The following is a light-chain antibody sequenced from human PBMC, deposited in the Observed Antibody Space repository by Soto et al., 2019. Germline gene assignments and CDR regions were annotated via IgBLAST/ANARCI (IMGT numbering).Light chain of an antibody. CDR2: HAS. CDR3: QQYNSYSWT. J-gene: IGKJ1*01. Sequence: IQMTHSPSTLPASVGDRVTITFRASQSISNWLAWYQQKPETAPKVLIYHASNLQSGVPSRFSGSGSGTEFTLTISSLQPDDFATYYCQQYNSYSWTFGQGTKVDI. V-gene: IGKV1-5*01. CDR1: QSISNW.